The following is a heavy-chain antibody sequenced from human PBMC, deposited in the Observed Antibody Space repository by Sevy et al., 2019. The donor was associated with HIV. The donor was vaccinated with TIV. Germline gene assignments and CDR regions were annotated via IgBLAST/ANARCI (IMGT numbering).Heavy chain of an antibody. V-gene: IGHV3-15*01. J-gene: IGHJ3*02. CDR3: TTGKFGGGIVRHDAFDI. D-gene: IGHD3-16*02. Sequence: GGSLRLSCAASGFTFSNAWMSWVRQAPGKGLEWVGRIKSKTDGGTTDYAPPVKGRFTISSDDSKNTLKLQMNSLKTEDTAVYYGTTGKFGGGIVRHDAFDIWGQGTMVTVSS. CDR2: IKSKTDGGTT. CDR1: GFTFSNAW.